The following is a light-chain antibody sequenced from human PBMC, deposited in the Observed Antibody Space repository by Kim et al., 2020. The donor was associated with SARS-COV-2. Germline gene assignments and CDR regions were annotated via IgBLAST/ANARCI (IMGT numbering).Light chain of an antibody. CDR2: RTS. CDR1: PSLTNNY. V-gene: IGKV3-20*01. CDR3: QQYGISPFA. J-gene: IGKJ5*01. Sequence: SPGETATLSCRASPSLTNNYLAWYQHKAGQAPRLLIYRTSTRATGIPDRFSGSGSGRDFTLTTSRLEPEDFAVYYCQQYGISPFAFGQGTRLEIK.